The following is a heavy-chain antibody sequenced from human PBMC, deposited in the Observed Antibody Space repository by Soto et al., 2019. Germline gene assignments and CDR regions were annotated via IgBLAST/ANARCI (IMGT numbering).Heavy chain of an antibody. CDR2: ISYDGSNK. Sequence: PGGSLRLSCAASGFTFSSYGMHWVRQAPGKGLEWVAVISYDGSNKYYADSVKGRFTISRDNSKNTLYLQMNSLRAEDTAVYYCACTDSYGYSGAYNFDYWGQGTLVTVSS. J-gene: IGHJ4*02. CDR1: GFTFSSYG. V-gene: IGHV3-30*03. CDR3: ACTDSYGYSGAYNFDY. D-gene: IGHD5-18*01.